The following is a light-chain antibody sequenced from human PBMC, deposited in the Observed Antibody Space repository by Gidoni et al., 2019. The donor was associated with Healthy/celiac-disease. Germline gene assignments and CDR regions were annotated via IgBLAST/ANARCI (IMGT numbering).Light chain of an antibody. V-gene: IGLV2-8*01. CDR3: SSYAGSNNPVV. CDR1: SSDVGGYNY. Sequence: QSALTQPPSAYGSPGQSVTISCTGPSSDVGGYNYVSWYQQHPGKAPKLMIYEVSKRPSGVPDRFSGSKSGNTASLTVSGLQAEYEADYYCSSYAGSNNPVVFGGGTKLTVL. J-gene: IGLJ2*01. CDR2: EVS.